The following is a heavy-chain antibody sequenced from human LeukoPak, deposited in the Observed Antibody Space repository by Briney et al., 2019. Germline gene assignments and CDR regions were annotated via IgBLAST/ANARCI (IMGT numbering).Heavy chain of an antibody. Sequence: PGGTLRLSCAASGFTFSSYAMSWVRQAPGKGLDWVSAISGSGGSTYYADSVKGRFTISRDNSKNTLYLKMNSLRAEDTAVYYCAKDGHYYGSGRRFKPLDYWGQGTLVTVSS. CDR2: ISGSGGST. CDR1: GFTFSSYA. J-gene: IGHJ4*02. V-gene: IGHV3-23*01. D-gene: IGHD3-10*01. CDR3: AKDGHYYGSGRRFKPLDY.